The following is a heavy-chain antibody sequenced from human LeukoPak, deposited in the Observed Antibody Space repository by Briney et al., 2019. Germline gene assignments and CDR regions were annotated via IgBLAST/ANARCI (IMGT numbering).Heavy chain of an antibody. V-gene: IGHV3-21*01. Sequence: GGSLRLSCAASGFTFSSYSMNWVRQAPGKGLEWVSSISSSSSYIYYADSVKGRFTISRDNAKDSLYLQMNSLRAEDTAVYYCARDYHLAVGRLVQFDNWGQGTLVTVSS. CDR1: GFTFSSYS. CDR2: ISSSSSYI. D-gene: IGHD3-3*02. J-gene: IGHJ4*02. CDR3: ARDYHLAVGRLVQFDN.